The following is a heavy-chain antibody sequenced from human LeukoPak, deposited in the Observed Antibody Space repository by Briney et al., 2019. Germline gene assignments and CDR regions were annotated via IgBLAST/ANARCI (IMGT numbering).Heavy chain of an antibody. Sequence: GGSLRLSCEASGLTFSSHWMTWVRQAPGKGLEWVSAVGSGGSTYYTDSVKGRFTISRDNSKNTLYLQMSSLRAEDTAVYYCAKTRGAIRGAFDYWGQGTLVTVSS. CDR1: GLTFSSHW. D-gene: IGHD1-26*01. CDR2: VGSGGST. V-gene: IGHV3-23*01. CDR3: AKTRGAIRGAFDY. J-gene: IGHJ4*02.